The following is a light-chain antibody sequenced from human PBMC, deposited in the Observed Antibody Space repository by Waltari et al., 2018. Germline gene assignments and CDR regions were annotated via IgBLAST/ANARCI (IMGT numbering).Light chain of an antibody. Sequence: QSALPQPPSASGSPGQSVTISCTGTSSDVGGHNYVSWYQQHPGKAPKLMIYEVSKRPSGVPDRFSGSKSGNTASLTVSGLQAEDEADYCCSSYAGSNNVVFGGGTKLTVL. J-gene: IGLJ2*01. V-gene: IGLV2-8*01. CDR2: EVS. CDR1: SSDVGGHNY. CDR3: SSYAGSNNVV.